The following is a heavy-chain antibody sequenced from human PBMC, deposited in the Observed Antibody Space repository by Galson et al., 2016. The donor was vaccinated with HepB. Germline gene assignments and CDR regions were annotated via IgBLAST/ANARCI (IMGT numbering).Heavy chain of an antibody. CDR1: GGSISIYGRY. Sequence: SETLSLTCTVSGGSISIYGRYWTWIRQPPGAGLEWIGSIHYDGATYYKPSLKSRITISVDTSKNQFSLRLSSVTAADTAVYYCARRGPGYIYDSWGQGSLVTVSS. V-gene: IGHV4-39*01. D-gene: IGHD5/OR15-5a*01. J-gene: IGHJ5*02. CDR3: ARRGPGYIYDS. CDR2: IHYDGAT.